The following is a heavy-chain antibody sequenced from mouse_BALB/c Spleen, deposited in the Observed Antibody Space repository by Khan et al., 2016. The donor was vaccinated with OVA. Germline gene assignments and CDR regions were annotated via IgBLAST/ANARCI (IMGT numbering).Heavy chain of an antibody. Sequence: QVQLQQSGAELARPGASVTMSCKASGYTFTSYTIHWIKQRPGQGLEWIGYINPSSGYTNYNQKFKDKATLTADKSSTTSYMQLSSLTSDDSAVYYCARDGDYYGNDGWIAYWGQGTLVTVSA. CDR3: ARDGDYYGNDGWIAY. D-gene: IGHD2-14*01. V-gene: IGHV1-4*01. CDR2: INPSSGYT. J-gene: IGHJ3*01. CDR1: GYTFTSYT.